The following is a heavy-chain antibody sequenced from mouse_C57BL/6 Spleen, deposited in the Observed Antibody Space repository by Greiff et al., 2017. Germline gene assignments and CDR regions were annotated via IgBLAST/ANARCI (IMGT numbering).Heavy chain of an antibody. V-gene: IGHV5-17*01. Sequence: EVKLMESGGGLVKPGGSLKLSCAASGFTFSDYGMHWVRQAPEKGLEWVAYISSGSSTIYYADTVKGRFTIARDKDKNTLFLQMTSLRSEDTAMYYCARPGWGYSFDYWGQGTTLTVSS. J-gene: IGHJ2*01. CDR3: ARPGWGYSFDY. CDR1: GFTFSDYG. CDR2: ISSGSSTI. D-gene: IGHD1-1*02.